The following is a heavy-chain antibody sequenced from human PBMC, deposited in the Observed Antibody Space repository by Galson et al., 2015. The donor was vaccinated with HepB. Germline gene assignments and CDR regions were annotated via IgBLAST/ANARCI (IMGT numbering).Heavy chain of an antibody. V-gene: IGHV5-10-1*01. CDR2: IDPSDSYT. D-gene: IGHD3-10*01. Sequence: QSGAEVKKPGESLRISCKGSGYSFTSYWISWVRQMPGKGLEWMGRIDPSDSYTNYSPSFQGHVTISADKSISTAYLQWSSLKASDTAMYYCARSVVGSGSYQWQYWYFDLWGRGTLVTVSS. CDR3: ARSVVGSGSYQWQYWYFDL. CDR1: GYSFTSYW. J-gene: IGHJ2*01.